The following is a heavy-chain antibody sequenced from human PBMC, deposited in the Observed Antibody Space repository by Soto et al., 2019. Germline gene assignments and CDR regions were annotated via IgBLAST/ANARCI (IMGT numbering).Heavy chain of an antibody. Sequence: EVQLVESGGGLVQPGGSLRLSCAASGFTVITKYMSWVRQAPGKGLEWVSLIQSGGSTYYAGSAEGRFTISRDNSETMLFLQMNSLRVEDTAMYYCTRDDVYCDGGGCYGVPMDVWGNGTTVTVSA. D-gene: IGHD2-15*01. CDR2: IQSGGST. J-gene: IGHJ6*04. V-gene: IGHV3-66*01. CDR1: GFTVITKY. CDR3: TRDDVYCDGGGCYGVPMDV.